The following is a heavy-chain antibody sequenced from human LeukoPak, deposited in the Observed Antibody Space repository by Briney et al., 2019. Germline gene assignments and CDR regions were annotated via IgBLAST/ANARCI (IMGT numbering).Heavy chain of an antibody. V-gene: IGHV3-30*18. D-gene: IGHD3-22*01. CDR1: GFTFSSYG. CDR3: AKDRDYYDSSSYYYFDY. Sequence: GKSLRLSCAASGFTFSSYGMHWVRQAPGKGLEWVAVISYDGSNKYYADSVKGRFTISRDNSKNTLYLQMNSLRAEDTAVYYCAKDRDYYDSSSYYYFDYWGRGTLVTVSS. CDR2: ISYDGSNK. J-gene: IGHJ4*02.